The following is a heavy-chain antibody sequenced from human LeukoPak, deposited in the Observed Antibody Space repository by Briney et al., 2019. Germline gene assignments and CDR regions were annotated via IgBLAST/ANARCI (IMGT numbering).Heavy chain of an antibody. D-gene: IGHD3-22*01. Sequence: GGSLRLSCAASGFTFSSYTMSWVRQAPGKGLEWVAVISYDGRNNYYANSVKGRFTISRDNSKNTLSLQMNSLRAEDTAVYYCARSPRIYDSRGYLDYWGQGTLVTVSS. CDR1: GFTFSSYT. V-gene: IGHV3-30-3*01. CDR2: ISYDGRNN. CDR3: ARSPRIYDSRGYLDY. J-gene: IGHJ4*02.